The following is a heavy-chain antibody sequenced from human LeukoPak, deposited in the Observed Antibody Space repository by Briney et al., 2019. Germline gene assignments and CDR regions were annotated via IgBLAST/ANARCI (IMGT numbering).Heavy chain of an antibody. CDR1: GGTFSSYA. J-gene: IGHJ4*02. V-gene: IGHV1-69*05. CDR2: IIPIFGTA. CDR3: ARENYYDSSGYLTNFDY. Sequence: SVKVSCKASGGTFSSYAISWVRQAPGQGLEWMGRIIPIFGTANHAQKFQGRVTITTDESTSTAYMELSSLRSEDTAVYYCARENYYDSSGYLTNFDYWGQGTLVTVSS. D-gene: IGHD3-22*01.